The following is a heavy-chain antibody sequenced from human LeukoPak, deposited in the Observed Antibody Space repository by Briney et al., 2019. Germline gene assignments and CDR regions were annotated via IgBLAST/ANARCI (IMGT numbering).Heavy chain of an antibody. CDR2: IYHSGST. CDR3: ARSTSTYYDFWSGHLDAFDI. Sequence: PSQTLSLTCAVSGGSISSGGYSWSWIRQPPGKGLEWIGYIYHSGSTYYNPSLKSRVTISVDRSKNRFSLKLSSVTAADTAVYYCARSTSTYYDFWSGHLDAFDIRGQGTMVTVSS. J-gene: IGHJ3*02. D-gene: IGHD3-3*01. CDR1: GGSISSGGYS. V-gene: IGHV4-30-2*01.